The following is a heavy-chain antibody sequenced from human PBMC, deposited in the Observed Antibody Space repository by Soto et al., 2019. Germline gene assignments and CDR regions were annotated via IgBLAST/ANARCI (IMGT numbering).Heavy chain of an antibody. V-gene: IGHV5-51*01. Sequence: PGESLKISCKGSGYSFTSYWIGWVRQLPGKGLEWMGIIYPGDSETRYSPSFQVQVTLSADKSSSTAYLQWSSLKASDTAMYDWARHNDYSNYYYYGIYVWGHGTTVTVSS. CDR2: IYPGDSET. CDR1: GYSFTSYW. J-gene: IGHJ6*02. D-gene: IGHD4-4*01. CDR3: ARHNDYSNYYYYGIYV.